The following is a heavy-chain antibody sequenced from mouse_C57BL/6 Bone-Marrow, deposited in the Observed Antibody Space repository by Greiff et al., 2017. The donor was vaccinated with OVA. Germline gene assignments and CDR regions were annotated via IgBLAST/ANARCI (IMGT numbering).Heavy chain of an antibody. Sequence: EVQLVESGGGLVQPKGSLKLSCAASGFSFNTYAMNWVRQAPGKGLEWVARIRSKSNNYATYYADSVKDRFTISRDDSESMLYLQMNNLKTEDTAMYYCVRQGLYYGNYEAWFAYWGQGTLVTVSA. CDR1: GFSFNTYA. V-gene: IGHV10-1*01. CDR2: IRSKSNNYAT. CDR3: VRQGLYYGNYEAWFAY. D-gene: IGHD2-1*01. J-gene: IGHJ3*01.